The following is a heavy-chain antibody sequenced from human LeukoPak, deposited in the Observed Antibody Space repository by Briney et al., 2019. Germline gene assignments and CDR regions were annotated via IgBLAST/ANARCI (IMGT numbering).Heavy chain of an antibody. J-gene: IGHJ3*02. V-gene: IGHV1-69*04. D-gene: IGHD6-19*01. CDR1: GGTFSSYA. CDR2: IIPILGIA. Sequence: ASVKVSCKASGGTFSSYAISWVRQAPGQGLEWMGRIIPILGIANYAQKFQGRVTITADKSTSTAYMELSSLRSEDTAVYYCASPAVAGYDAFDIWGQGTMVTVS. CDR3: ASPAVAGYDAFDI.